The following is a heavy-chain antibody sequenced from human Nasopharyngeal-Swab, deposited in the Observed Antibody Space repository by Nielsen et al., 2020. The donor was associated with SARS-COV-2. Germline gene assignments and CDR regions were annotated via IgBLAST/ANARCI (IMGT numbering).Heavy chain of an antibody. Sequence: SGPTLVKPTETLTLTCTFSGFSLYTRGMCVSWIRQPPGKAPEWLARTDWDGDRYYNPSLKTRLTISRDIAKSQVVLTMTNMAPMDTATYYCTREQPSGDYDYYGVDVWGRGTTVTVSS. D-gene: IGHD1-1*01. CDR2: TDWDGDR. CDR3: TREQPSGDYDYYGVDV. V-gene: IGHV2-70*11. J-gene: IGHJ6*02. CDR1: GFSLYTRGMC.